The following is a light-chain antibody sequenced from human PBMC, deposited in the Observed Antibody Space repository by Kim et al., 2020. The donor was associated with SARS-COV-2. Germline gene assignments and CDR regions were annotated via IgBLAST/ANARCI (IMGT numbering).Light chain of an antibody. CDR1: QNIGNY. CDR3: QQSYNVPRT. V-gene: IGKV1-39*01. Sequence: GDRVTIPCRASQNIGNYLNWYQQKEGKAPKLLMYAASILQSGVPPRISGSGSGTDFTLTISSLQPEDFATYYCQQSYNVPRTFGQGTKVDIK. J-gene: IGKJ1*01. CDR2: AAS.